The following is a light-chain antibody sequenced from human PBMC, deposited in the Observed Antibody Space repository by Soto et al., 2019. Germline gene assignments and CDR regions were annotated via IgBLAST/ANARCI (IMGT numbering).Light chain of an antibody. CDR1: SSDVGGYNY. CDR2: DVS. Sequence: QSALTQPASVSGSPGQSITISCTGTSSDVGGYNYVSWYQQRPGKAPKLMIYDVSNRPSGVSNRFSGSKSGNTASLTISGLQAEDEADYYCSSYTISTLVVFGGGTKLTVL. CDR3: SSYTISTLVV. V-gene: IGLV2-14*01. J-gene: IGLJ2*01.